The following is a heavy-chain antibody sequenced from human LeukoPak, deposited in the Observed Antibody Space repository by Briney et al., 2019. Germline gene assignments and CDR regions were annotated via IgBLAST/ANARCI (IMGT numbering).Heavy chain of an antibody. V-gene: IGHV3-48*01. Sequence: PGGSLRLSCAASGCTFSHYSINWVRQAPGKGLEWVSYISSSSSTIYYADSVKGRFTISRDNAKNSLYLQMNSLRAEDTAVYYCARGLYGSGKYYFDYWGQGTLVTVSS. CDR1: GCTFSHYS. CDR3: ARGLYGSGKYYFDY. CDR2: ISSSSSTI. D-gene: IGHD3-10*01. J-gene: IGHJ4*02.